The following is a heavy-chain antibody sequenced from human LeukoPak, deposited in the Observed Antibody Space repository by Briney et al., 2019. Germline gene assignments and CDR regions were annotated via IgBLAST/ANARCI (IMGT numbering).Heavy chain of an antibody. CDR3: ARGTIYGDYVD. V-gene: IGHV4-34*01. D-gene: IGHD4-17*01. Sequence: PSETPSLTCAVYGGSFSDYYWTWIRQPPGKGLEWIGEINHSGSTNYNPSLKSRVSISVDTSKNQFSLKLSSVTAADTAVYYCARGTIYGDYVDWGQGTLVTVSS. CDR2: INHSGST. J-gene: IGHJ4*02. CDR1: GGSFSDYY.